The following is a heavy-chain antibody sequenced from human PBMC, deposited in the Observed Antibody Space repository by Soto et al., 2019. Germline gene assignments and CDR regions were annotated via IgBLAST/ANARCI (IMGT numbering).Heavy chain of an antibody. CDR1: GFTFSSYW. J-gene: IGHJ6*02. CDR2: INSDGSST. V-gene: IGHV3-74*01. Sequence: GGSLRLSCAASGFTFSSYWMHWVRQAPGKGLVWVSRINSDGSSTSYADSVKGRFTISRDNAKSTLYLQMNSLRAEDTAVYYCARETKGIVVNYYGMDVWGQGTTVTVSS. D-gene: IGHD3-22*01. CDR3: ARETKGIVVNYYGMDV.